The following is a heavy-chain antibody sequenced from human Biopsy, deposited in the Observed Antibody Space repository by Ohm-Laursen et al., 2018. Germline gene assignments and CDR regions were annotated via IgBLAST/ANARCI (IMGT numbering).Heavy chain of an antibody. V-gene: IGHV1-2*02. CDR3: ARDIMNRIAGLVARSDVFDV. J-gene: IGHJ3*01. D-gene: IGHD3-16*01. CDR1: GYAVNDYF. Sequence: ASVKVSCKGSGYAVNDYFLHWLRQAPGQGPVWKGWVSPNRGGTNYAQKFQGRVTMTTDASTSTVYLELRRLISDDTAVYYCARDIMNRIAGLVARSDVFDVWGQGTLVTVSS. CDR2: VSPNRGGT.